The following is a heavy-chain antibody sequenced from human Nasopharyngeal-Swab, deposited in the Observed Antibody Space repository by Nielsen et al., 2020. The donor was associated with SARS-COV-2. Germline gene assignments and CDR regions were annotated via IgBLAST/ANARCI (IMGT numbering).Heavy chain of an antibody. V-gene: IGHV4-34*01. CDR2: INHSGST. J-gene: IGHJ4*02. CDR1: GGSLSSYY. D-gene: IGHD4-17*01. CDR3: ARGYGDYDY. Sequence: SETLSLTCTVSGGSLSSYYWSWSRQSPGKGLEWIGEINHSGSTNYNPSLKSRVTISVDPSKSQFSLKLSSVTAADAAVYYCARGYGDYDYWGQGTLVTVSS.